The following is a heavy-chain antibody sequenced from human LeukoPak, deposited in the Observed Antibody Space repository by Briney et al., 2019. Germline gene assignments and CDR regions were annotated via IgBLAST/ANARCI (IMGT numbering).Heavy chain of an antibody. CDR2: MYYSGTT. J-gene: IGHJ4*02. CDR3: ARLPMAVTPHVDY. CDR1: GGSITSYY. D-gene: IGHD2-21*02. Sequence: SETLSLTCTVSGGSITSYYRSWIRQSPGKGLEWIGFMYYSGTTNYNPSLKSRVTISLGMSKNQFSLRLSSVTAADTAVYYCARLPMAVTPHVDYWGQGTLVTVSS. V-gene: IGHV4-59*01.